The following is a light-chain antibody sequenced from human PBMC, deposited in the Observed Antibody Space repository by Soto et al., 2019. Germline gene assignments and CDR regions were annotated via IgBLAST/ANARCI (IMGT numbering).Light chain of an antibody. CDR3: QQYNNWPLT. V-gene: IGKV3-15*01. CDR2: GAS. Sequence: EIVMTQSPATLSVSPGERATLSCRPSQSVADKLAWYQQKPGQAPRLLIYGASTWATGIPARFGGSGSGTEFTLTISSLQTEDFAIYYCQQYNNWPLTLGGGTKVDIK. J-gene: IGKJ4*01. CDR1: QSVADK.